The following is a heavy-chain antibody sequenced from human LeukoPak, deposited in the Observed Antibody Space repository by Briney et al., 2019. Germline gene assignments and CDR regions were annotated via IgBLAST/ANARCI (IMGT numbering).Heavy chain of an antibody. D-gene: IGHD5-18*01. CDR1: GGSISSGSHY. CDR2: IYYSGST. CDR3: ARGSIQLWETGFDH. Sequence: SETLSLTCTVSGGSISSGSHYWSWIRQPPGKGLEWIGYIYYSGSTNYNPSLKSRVTISVDTSKNQFSLKLSSVTAADTAVYYCARGSIQLWETGFDHWGQGTLVTVSS. J-gene: IGHJ4*02. V-gene: IGHV4-61*01.